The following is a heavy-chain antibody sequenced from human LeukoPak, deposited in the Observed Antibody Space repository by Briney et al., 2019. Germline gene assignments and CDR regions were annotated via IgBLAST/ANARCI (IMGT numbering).Heavy chain of an antibody. V-gene: IGHV4-59*01. J-gene: IGHJ4*02. Sequence: SEILSLTCTVSGGSISSYYWSWIRQPPGKGLEWIGYTYYSGSTNYNPSLKSRVTISVDTSKNQFSLKLSSVTAADTAVYYCARAPDYYDSSGYYSYYFDYWGQGALVTVSS. CDR2: TYYSGST. D-gene: IGHD3-22*01. CDR3: ARAPDYYDSSGYYSYYFDY. CDR1: GGSISSYY.